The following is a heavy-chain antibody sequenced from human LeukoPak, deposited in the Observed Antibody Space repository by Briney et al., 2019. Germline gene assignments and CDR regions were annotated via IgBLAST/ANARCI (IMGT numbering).Heavy chain of an antibody. CDR2: ISSSSSYI. Sequence: GGSLRLSCEASGFTFSSYSMNWVRQAPGKGLEWVSSISSSSSYIYYADSVKGRFTISRDNAKNALYLQMNSLRAEDTAVYYCARASTAMVTGVDYWGQGTLVTVSS. CDR3: ARASTAMVTGVDY. V-gene: IGHV3-21*01. CDR1: GFTFSSYS. D-gene: IGHD5-18*01. J-gene: IGHJ4*02.